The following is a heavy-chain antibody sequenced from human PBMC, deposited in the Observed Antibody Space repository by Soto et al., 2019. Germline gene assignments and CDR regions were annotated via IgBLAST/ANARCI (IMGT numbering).Heavy chain of an antibody. D-gene: IGHD6-19*01. V-gene: IGHV3-7*01. CDR2: IKQDGSDR. J-gene: IGHJ4*02. Sequence: EVQLVESGGGLVQPGGSLRLSYAASGFSLSDYWMNWVRQAPGKGLEWVAIIKQDGSDRYYVDSVKGRFTISRDNAKNSLYLQMSSLRVEDTALYYCARGRGWLHDYWGQGTLVTVSS. CDR3: ARGRGWLHDY. CDR1: GFSLSDYW.